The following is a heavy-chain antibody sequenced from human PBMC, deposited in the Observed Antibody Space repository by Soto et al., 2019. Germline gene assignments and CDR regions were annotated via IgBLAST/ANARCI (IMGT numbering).Heavy chain of an antibody. D-gene: IGHD3-3*01. CDR3: ARVLRFLEWSSSSYRFDP. Sequence: SETLSLTCTVSGGSISSYYWSWIRQPPGKGLEWIGYIYYSGSTNYNPSLKSRVTIPVDTSKNQFSLKLSSVTAADTAVYYCARVLRFLEWSSSSYRFDPWGQGTLVTVSS. J-gene: IGHJ5*02. V-gene: IGHV4-59*01. CDR2: IYYSGST. CDR1: GGSISSYY.